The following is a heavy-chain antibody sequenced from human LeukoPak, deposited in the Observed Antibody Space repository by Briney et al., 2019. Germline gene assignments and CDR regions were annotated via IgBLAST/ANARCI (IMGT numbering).Heavy chain of an antibody. V-gene: IGHV3-48*01. CDR2: ISSSSSTI. D-gene: IGHD3-10*01. J-gene: IGHJ4*02. CDR3: ARGLFFIYGSGSYYNG. Sequence: TGGSLRLSCAASGFTFSSYSMNWVRQAPGKGLEWVSYISSSSSTIYYADSVKGRFTISRDNAKNSLYLQMNSLRAEDTAVYYCARGLFFIYGSGSYYNGWGQGTLVTVSS. CDR1: GFTFSSYS.